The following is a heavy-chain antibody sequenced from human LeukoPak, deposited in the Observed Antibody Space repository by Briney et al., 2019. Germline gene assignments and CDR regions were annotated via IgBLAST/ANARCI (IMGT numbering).Heavy chain of an antibody. CDR3: AKKASGAAGWFDP. CDR2: ISGSGDRT. D-gene: IGHD3-10*01. J-gene: IGHJ5*02. V-gene: IGHV3-23*01. CDR1: GFTFSNFA. Sequence: GGSLRLSCAVAGFTFSNFAMSWVRQAPGKGLEYVSVISGSGDRTYYADSVKGRFTISRDNSKNTLYLQMNSLRAEDTAVYYCAKKASGAAGWFDPWGQGTLVTVSS.